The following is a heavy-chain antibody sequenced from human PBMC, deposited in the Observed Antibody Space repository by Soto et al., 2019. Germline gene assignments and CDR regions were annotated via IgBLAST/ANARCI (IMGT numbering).Heavy chain of an antibody. CDR3: ASGLWTRSRYDYYDGMDV. CDR2: VYYRGST. J-gene: IGHJ6*02. Sequence: SETLSLPCTVSGASPSPRDYLLCWVRHPPGKGLEWIGSVYYRGSTYYTPSLKSRVTIYLDTSKNQFSLKLTSMTAADTAVYFCASGLWTRSRYDYYDGMDVWGQGTTVIVSS. CDR1: GASPSPRDYL. V-gene: IGHV4-39*01. D-gene: IGHD1-1*01.